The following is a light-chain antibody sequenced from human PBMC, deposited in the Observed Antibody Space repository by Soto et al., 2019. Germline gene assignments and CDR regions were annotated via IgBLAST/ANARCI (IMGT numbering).Light chain of an antibody. CDR3: QQYYDDLWT. V-gene: IGKV4-1*01. Sequence: IVMTQSPDSLAVSLGERATINCKSSQSVLFSSNNKNYLAWYQQKPGQPPKLLIYWASTRESGVPDRFSGSGSGTDFTLTISSLQAEDVAVYYCQQYYDDLWTFGQGTKVEIK. CDR2: WAS. CDR1: QSVLFSSNNKNY. J-gene: IGKJ1*01.